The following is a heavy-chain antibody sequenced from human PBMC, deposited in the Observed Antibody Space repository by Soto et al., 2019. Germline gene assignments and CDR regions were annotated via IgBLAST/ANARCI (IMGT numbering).Heavy chain of an antibody. J-gene: IGHJ4*02. Sequence: LSLARSFRNADIVGVYWISPCDSQRRRLEWIGYIYNIGSTNYNPSLRSRVTMSIHTSQEQFSLKLTSVTTTDTAVYYCARHVNLPLAGTGFDSWGRGTLVTVSS. CDR3: ARHVNLPLAGTGFDS. V-gene: IGHV4-59*08. CDR2: IYNIGST. D-gene: IGHD6-19*01. CDR1: NADIVGVY.